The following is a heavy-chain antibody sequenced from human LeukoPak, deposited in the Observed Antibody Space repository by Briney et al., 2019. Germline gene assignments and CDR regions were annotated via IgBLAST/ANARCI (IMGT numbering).Heavy chain of an antibody. V-gene: IGHV3-53*01. CDR1: GFTVSSNY. CDR2: IYSGGST. D-gene: IGHD1-7*01. CDR3: ARDYGPQAELRGWFDP. Sequence: GGSLRLSCAASGFTVSSNYMSWVRQAPGKGLEWVSVIYSGGSTYYADSVKGRFTISRDNSKNTLYLQMNSLRAEDTAVYYCARDYGPQAELRGWFDPWGQGTLVTVSS. J-gene: IGHJ5*02.